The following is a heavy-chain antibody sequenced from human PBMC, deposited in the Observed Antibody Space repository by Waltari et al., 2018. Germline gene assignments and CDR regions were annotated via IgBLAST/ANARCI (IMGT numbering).Heavy chain of an antibody. V-gene: IGHV4-59*11. CDR2: IYYSGST. Sequence: QVQLQESGPGLVKPSETLSLTCTVSGGSISSQYWSWIRQPPGKGLEWIGYIYYSGSTNYNPSLKSRVTISVDTSKNQFSLKLSSVTAADTAVYYCARGYSSGWYRDDAFDIWGQGTMVTVSS. CDR3: ARGYSSGWYRDDAFDI. D-gene: IGHD6-19*01. J-gene: IGHJ3*02. CDR1: GGSISSQY.